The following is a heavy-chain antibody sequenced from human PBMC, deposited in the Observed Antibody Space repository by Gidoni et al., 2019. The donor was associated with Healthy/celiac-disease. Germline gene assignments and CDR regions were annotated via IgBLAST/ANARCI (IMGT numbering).Heavy chain of an antibody. V-gene: IGHV3-21*01. J-gene: IGHJ4*02. CDR3: ARDHRRWLQSPFDY. Sequence: EVQLVESGGGLVKPGGSLRLSCAASGFTFSSYSMNWVRQAPGKGLEWVSSISSSSSYIYYADSVKGRFTISRDNAKNSLYLQMNSLRAEDTAVYYCARDHRRWLQSPFDYWGQGTLVTVSS. CDR1: GFTFSSYS. D-gene: IGHD5-12*01. CDR2: ISSSSSYI.